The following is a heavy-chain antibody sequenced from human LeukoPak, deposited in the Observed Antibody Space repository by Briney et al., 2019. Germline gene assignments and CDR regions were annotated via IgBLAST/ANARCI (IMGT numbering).Heavy chain of an antibody. CDR3: AIWGPYYYDSSGYFDY. D-gene: IGHD3-22*01. Sequence: ASVKVSCKASGYTFTSYYMHWVRQAPGQGLEWMGIINPSGGSTSYAQKFQGRVTITADKSTSTAYMELSSLRSEDTAVYYCAIWGPYYYDSSGYFDYWGQGTLVTVSS. CDR1: GYTFTSYY. CDR2: INPSGGST. V-gene: IGHV1-46*01. J-gene: IGHJ4*02.